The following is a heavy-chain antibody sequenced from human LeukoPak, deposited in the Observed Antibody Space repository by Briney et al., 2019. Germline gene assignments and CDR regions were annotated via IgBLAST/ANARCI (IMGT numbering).Heavy chain of an antibody. D-gene: IGHD2-21*01. V-gene: IGHV3-23*01. CDR1: EFTFSSYA. CDR3: AKDTAVILTAPFDS. J-gene: IGHJ4*02. CDR2: ISGSGTNT. Sequence: HAGGSLRLSCAASEFTFSSYAMTWVRQASGKGLEWVSTISGSGTNTYYSGSVRGRFTISRDNSNNRLYLQMNSVRAEDTAMYFCAKDTAVILTAPFDSWGQGTLVTVSS.